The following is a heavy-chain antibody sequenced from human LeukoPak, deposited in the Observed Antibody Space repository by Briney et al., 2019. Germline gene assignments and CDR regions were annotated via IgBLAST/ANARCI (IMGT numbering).Heavy chain of an antibody. D-gene: IGHD6-19*01. J-gene: IGHJ4*02. CDR3: ARGRWLMWYYFDY. CDR2: IRYDGGYK. V-gene: IGHV3-30*02. CDR1: GFTFSTHA. Sequence: GGSLRLSCAASGFTFSTHAMHWVRQAPGKGLQWLAIIRYDGGYKYYADSVKGRFTISRDNSKDTLYLQMNSLRTEDTAVYYCARGRWLMWYYFDYWGQGTRVTVSS.